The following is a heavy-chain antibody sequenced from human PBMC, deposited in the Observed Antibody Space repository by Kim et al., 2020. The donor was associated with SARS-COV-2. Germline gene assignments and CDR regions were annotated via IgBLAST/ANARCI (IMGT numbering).Heavy chain of an antibody. CDR1: GFTFGDYA. CDR2: IRSKAYGGTT. V-gene: IGHV3-49*04. Sequence: GGSLRLSCTASGFTFGDYAMSWVRQAPGKGLEWVGFIRSKAYGGTTEYAASVKGRFTISRDDSKSIAYLQMNSLKTEDPAVYYCTREGTYYDFWSGYYSVGMDVWGQGTTVTVSS. CDR3: TREGTYYDFWSGYYSVGMDV. J-gene: IGHJ6*02. D-gene: IGHD3-3*01.